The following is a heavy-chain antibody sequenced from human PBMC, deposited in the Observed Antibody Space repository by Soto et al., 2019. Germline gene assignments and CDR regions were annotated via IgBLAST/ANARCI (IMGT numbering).Heavy chain of an antibody. J-gene: IGHJ4*02. CDR3: ARSPALYYYGSGSYCDY. Sequence: GGSLRLSCAASGFTFSSYGMHWVRQAPGKGLEWVAVIWYDGSNKYYADSVKGRFTISRDNSKNTLYLQMNSLRAEDTAVYYCARSPALYYYGSGSYCDYWGQGTLVTVSS. D-gene: IGHD3-10*01. V-gene: IGHV3-33*01. CDR1: GFTFSSYG. CDR2: IWYDGSNK.